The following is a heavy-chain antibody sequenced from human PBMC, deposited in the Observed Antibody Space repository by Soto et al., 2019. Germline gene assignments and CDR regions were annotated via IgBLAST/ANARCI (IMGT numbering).Heavy chain of an antibody. D-gene: IGHD6-13*01. V-gene: IGHV2-5*01. CDR3: AHRIAAPGRTLDY. J-gene: IGHJ4*02. CDR1: GFSLRTDAVG. Sequence: QITLKESGPTLVRPTQTLTLTCTVSGFSLRTDAVGVAWIRQSPGKALEWLGIIYWNGAKRYKSSLQTRLTITRDTSKNQVVLTMTDMAPLDTATYFCAHRIAAPGRTLDYWGQGVLVTVSS. CDR2: IYWNGAK.